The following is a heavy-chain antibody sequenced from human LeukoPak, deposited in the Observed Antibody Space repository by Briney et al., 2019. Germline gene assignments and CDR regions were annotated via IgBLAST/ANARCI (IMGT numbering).Heavy chain of an antibody. Sequence: GGSLRLSCAASGFTFSSYAMHWVRQAPGKGLEWVAVISYDGSNKYYADSVKGRFTISRDNSKNTLYLQMNSLRAEDTAVYYCARGRRSYGYWSYYYYYGMDVWGQGTTVTVSS. CDR1: GFTFSSYA. D-gene: IGHD5-18*01. V-gene: IGHV3-30-3*01. CDR2: ISYDGSNK. J-gene: IGHJ6*02. CDR3: ARGRRSYGYWSYYYYYGMDV.